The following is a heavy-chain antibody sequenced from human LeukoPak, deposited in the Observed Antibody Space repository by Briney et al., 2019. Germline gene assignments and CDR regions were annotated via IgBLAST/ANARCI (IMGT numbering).Heavy chain of an antibody. Sequence: PSETLSLTCTVSGYSINSGYYWGWIRQPPGKGLEWIGTIRHSGTTYYNPSLKSRVTISIDSSKNQFSLKLTSVTAADTAVYYCARQTGSGLFILPGGQGTLVTVSS. D-gene: IGHD3/OR15-3a*01. J-gene: IGHJ4*02. CDR2: IRHSGTT. CDR3: ARQTGSGLFILP. CDR1: GYSINSGYY. V-gene: IGHV4-38-2*02.